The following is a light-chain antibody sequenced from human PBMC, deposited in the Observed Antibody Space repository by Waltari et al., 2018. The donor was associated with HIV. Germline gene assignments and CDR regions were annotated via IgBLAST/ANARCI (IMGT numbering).Light chain of an antibody. CDR2: KNY. CDR1: SSNIGNDN. V-gene: IGLV1-47*01. J-gene: IGLJ1*01. Sequence: QSVLTQPPSASGTPGQRVTISCSGSSSNIGNDNVYWYQQLPGTAPKLLIYKNYQRPSGVPGRFAGSKSGTSASLAISGLRSEDEADYYCVGWDASLSAYVFGTGTKVTIL. CDR3: VGWDASLSAYV.